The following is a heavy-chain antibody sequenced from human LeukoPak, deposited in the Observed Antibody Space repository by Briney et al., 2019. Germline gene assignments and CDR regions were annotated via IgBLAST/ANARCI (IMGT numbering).Heavy chain of an antibody. CDR1: GFIFSNYV. V-gene: IGHV3-30*02. J-gene: IGHJ5*02. Sequence: GGSLRLSCAASGFIFSNYVMHWVRQAPGKGLEWVAFIRYDESNKFYADSVKGRFTISRDNSKNILFLQMNSMRAEDTAVYYCATMQWLEGVDWFDPWGQGTLVTVSS. D-gene: IGHD6-19*01. CDR3: ATMQWLEGVDWFDP. CDR2: IRYDESNK.